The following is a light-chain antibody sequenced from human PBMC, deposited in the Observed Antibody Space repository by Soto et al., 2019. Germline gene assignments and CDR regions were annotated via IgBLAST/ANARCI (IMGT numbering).Light chain of an antibody. V-gene: IGKV3-15*01. CDR2: SAS. CDR1: QSVTTN. Sequence: EAVMTQSPVTLSVSPGERATLSCRASQSVTTNLAWYQQKPGQAPRLLIYSASTRAAGIPDRFSGSGSGTEFTLTISSLQSEDFADYYCQQYNNWPPLTFGGGTKVEIK. J-gene: IGKJ4*01. CDR3: QQYNNWPPLT.